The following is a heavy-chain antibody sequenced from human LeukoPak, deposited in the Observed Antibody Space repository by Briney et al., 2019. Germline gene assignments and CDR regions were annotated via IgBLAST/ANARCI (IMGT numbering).Heavy chain of an antibody. V-gene: IGHV1-69*06. D-gene: IGHD6-13*01. CDR1: GYTLTELS. J-gene: IGHJ5*02. CDR2: IIPIFGTA. CDR3: ARDPMIAAAGLPSNWFDP. Sequence: SVKVSCKVSGYTLTELSMHWVRQAPGQGLEWMGGIIPIFGTANYAQKFQGRVTITADKSTSTAYMELSSLRSEDTAVYYCARDPMIAAAGLPSNWFDPWGQGTLVTVSS.